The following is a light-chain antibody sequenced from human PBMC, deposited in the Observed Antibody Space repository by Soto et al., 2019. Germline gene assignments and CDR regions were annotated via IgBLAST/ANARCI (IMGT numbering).Light chain of an antibody. CDR2: ATS. CDR3: QQYYNFPRT. V-gene: IGKV1-16*01. CDR1: QDINNY. J-gene: IGKJ4*01. Sequence: DIQMTQSPSSLSASVGDRVTITCRASQDINNYSTWFQQRPWEAPKSLIYATSYLQDGVPSRFSGGGAGTDFALTITSLQPEDFGNYYCQQYYNFPRTFGGGTKVEIK.